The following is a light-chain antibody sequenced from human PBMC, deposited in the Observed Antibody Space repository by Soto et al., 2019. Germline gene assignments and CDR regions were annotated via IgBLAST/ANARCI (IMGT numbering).Light chain of an antibody. J-gene: IGKJ4*02. CDR3: QQYKNWPRT. V-gene: IGKV3-15*01. CDR2: GAS. CDR1: QSVDIN. Sequence: EIVLTHSPATLSLSPRDIVTPSFMASQSVDINLAWYQQRSGQAPRLLIYGASTRATDMPGRFSGSGSGTEFTLTISSLQSEDFAVYYCQQYKNWPRTFGRGTKVDIK.